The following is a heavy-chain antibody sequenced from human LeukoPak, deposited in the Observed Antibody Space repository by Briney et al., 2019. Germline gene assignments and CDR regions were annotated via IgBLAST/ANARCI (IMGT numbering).Heavy chain of an antibody. Sequence: PGGSLRLSCAASGFTLSSYGMHWVRQAPGKGLEWVAFIRYDGSNKYYADSVKGRFTISRDNSKNTLYLQMNSLRAEDTAVYYCAKVLVGAEQFSPDDYWGQGTLVTVSS. D-gene: IGHD1-26*01. V-gene: IGHV3-30*02. CDR2: IRYDGSNK. J-gene: IGHJ4*02. CDR1: GFTLSSYG. CDR3: AKVLVGAEQFSPDDY.